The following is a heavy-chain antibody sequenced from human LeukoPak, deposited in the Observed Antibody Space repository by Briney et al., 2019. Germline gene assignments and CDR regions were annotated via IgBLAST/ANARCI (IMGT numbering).Heavy chain of an antibody. D-gene: IGHD6-13*01. CDR3: ARGPAAGAIKFLFDY. CDR2: IWYDGSNK. V-gene: IGHV3-33*01. CDR1: GFTFSSYG. Sequence: PGRSLRLSCAASGFTFSSYGMHWVRQAPGKGLEWVAVIWYDGSNKYYADSVKGRFTISRDNSKNTLYLQMNSLRAEDTAVYYCARGPAAGAIKFLFDYWGQGTLVTVSS. J-gene: IGHJ4*02.